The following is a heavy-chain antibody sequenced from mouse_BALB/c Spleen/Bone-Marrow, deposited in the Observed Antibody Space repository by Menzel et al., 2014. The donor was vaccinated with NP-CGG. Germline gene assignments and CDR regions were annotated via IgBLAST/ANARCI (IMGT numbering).Heavy chain of an antibody. D-gene: IGHD1-2*01. Sequence: EVNLVESGGGLVQPKGSLKLSCEASGFTFNSYAMTWVRQAPGKGLEWVARIRSKSNYYATYYADSIKDRFTISRDDSQSMLYLQMNNLKTEDTAMYYCALGLARFAYWGQGTLVTVSA. V-gene: IGHV10-1*02. CDR3: ALGLARFAY. J-gene: IGHJ3*01. CDR2: IRSKSNYYAT. CDR1: GFTFNSYA.